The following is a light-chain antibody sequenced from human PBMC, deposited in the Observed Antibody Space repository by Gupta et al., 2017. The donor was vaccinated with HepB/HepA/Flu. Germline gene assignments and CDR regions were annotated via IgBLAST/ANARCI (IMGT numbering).Light chain of an antibody. CDR2: DAS. Sequence: AIQMTQSPSSCSASTGDRVTITCRASQGISNHLVWYQQKPGKAPKLLIFDASTLHSGVPSRFSGSGYGTDFTLTISNLQSEDFATYYCQQYYNYLSWTFGQGTKVEIK. CDR3: QQYYNYLSWT. CDR1: QGISNH. J-gene: IGKJ1*01. V-gene: IGKV1-8*01.